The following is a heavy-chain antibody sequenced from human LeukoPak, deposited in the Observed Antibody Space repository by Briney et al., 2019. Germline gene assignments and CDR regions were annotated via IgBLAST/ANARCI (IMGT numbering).Heavy chain of an antibody. D-gene: IGHD3-22*01. V-gene: IGHV1-18*01. CDR3: AREYYYDSSGSTYYYYYMDV. Sequence: ASVKVSCKASGYTFTSYGISWVRQAPGQGLEWMGWISAYNGNTNYAQKLQGRVTMTTDTSTSPAYMELRSLRSDDTAVYYCAREYYYDSSGSTYYYYYMDVWGKGTTVTVSS. CDR1: GYTFTSYG. CDR2: ISAYNGNT. J-gene: IGHJ6*03.